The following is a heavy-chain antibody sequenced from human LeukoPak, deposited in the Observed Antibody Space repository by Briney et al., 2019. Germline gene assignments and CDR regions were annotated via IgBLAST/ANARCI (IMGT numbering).Heavy chain of an antibody. CDR1: GGSISSSSYY. D-gene: IGHD3-10*01. CDR2: IYYSGST. J-gene: IGHJ3*02. CDR3: ARLQGRGAFDI. V-gene: IGHV4-39*01. Sequence: SETLSLTCTVSGGSISSSSYYWGWIRQPPGKGLEWIGSIYYSGSTYYNPSLKSRVTISVDTSKNQFSLKLSSVTAADTAVYYCARLQGRGAFDIWGQGTMVTVSS.